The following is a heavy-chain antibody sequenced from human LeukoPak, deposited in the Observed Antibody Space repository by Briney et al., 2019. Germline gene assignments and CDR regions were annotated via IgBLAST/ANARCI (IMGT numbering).Heavy chain of an antibody. CDR3: ARDVTMIVAD. Sequence: GGSLRLSCAASGFTFSSYSMNWVRQAPGKGLEWVSFISSSSSYIYYADSVKGRFTISRDNAKNSLYLQMNSLRAEDTAVYYCARDVTMIVADWGQGTLVTVSS. CDR1: GFTFSSYS. D-gene: IGHD3-22*01. V-gene: IGHV3-21*01. J-gene: IGHJ4*02. CDR2: ISSSSSYI.